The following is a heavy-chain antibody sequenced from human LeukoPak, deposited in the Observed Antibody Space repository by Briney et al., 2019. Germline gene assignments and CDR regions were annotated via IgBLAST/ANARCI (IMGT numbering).Heavy chain of an antibody. CDR3: ARRGYHDYSGFDY. CDR1: GFTFSSYE. V-gene: IGHV3-20*04. CDR2: INWNGGST. D-gene: IGHD1-26*01. Sequence: GGSLRLSCAASGFTFSSYEMNWVRQAPGKGLEWVSGINWNGGSTGYADSVKGRFTISRDNSKNSLYLQMKSLRAEDTALYYCARRGYHDYSGFDYWGQGTLVTVSS. J-gene: IGHJ4*02.